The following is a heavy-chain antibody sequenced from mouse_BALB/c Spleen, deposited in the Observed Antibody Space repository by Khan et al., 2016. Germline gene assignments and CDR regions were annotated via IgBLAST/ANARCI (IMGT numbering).Heavy chain of an antibody. J-gene: IGHJ2*01. CDR1: GYSITSDYA. CDR2: ISYSGST. V-gene: IGHV3-2*02. D-gene: IGHD1-1*01. Sequence: EVQLQESGPGLVKPSQSLSLTCTVTGYSITSDYAWNWIRQFPGNKLEWMGYISYSGSTSYNPSLKSRTSITRDKSKNQSFLQLNSVTTEDAATYYCARDYYGSSYFDYWGQGTTLTVSS. CDR3: ARDYYGSSYFDY.